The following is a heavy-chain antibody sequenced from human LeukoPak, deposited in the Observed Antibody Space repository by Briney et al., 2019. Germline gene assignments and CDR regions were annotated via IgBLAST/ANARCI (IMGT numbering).Heavy chain of an antibody. CDR3: ARGGSYYAFDY. J-gene: IGHJ4*02. CDR2: IYYSGST. Sequence: SETLSLTCTVSGGSISSGGYYWSWLRQHPGKGLEWIGYIYYSGSTYYNPSLKSRVTISVDTSKNQFSLKLSSVTAADTAVYYCARGGSYYAFDYWGQGTLVTVSS. CDR1: GGSISSGGYY. V-gene: IGHV4-31*03. D-gene: IGHD1-26*01.